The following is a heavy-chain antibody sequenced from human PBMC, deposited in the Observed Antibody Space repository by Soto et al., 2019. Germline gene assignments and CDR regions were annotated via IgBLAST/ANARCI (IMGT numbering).Heavy chain of an antibody. CDR1: GGSISSYY. V-gene: IGHV4-59*08. CDR3: ARLMITFGGAIVIPRGAFDI. J-gene: IGHJ3*02. D-gene: IGHD3-16*02. CDR2: IYYSGST. Sequence: PSETLSLTCTVSGGSISSYYWSWIRQPPGKGLEWIGYIYYSGSTNYNPSLKSRVTISVDTSKNQFSLKLSSVTAADTAVYYCARLMITFGGAIVIPRGAFDIWGQGTMVTVS.